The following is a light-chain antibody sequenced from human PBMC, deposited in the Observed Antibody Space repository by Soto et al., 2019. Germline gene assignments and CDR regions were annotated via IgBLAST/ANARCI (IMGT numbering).Light chain of an antibody. V-gene: IGKV1-5*01. CDR2: DAS. Sequence: DIQMTQSPSTLSASVGDRVTLTCRASQSVSDWLAWYQQKPGKAPKLLIYDASTLETGVPSRFSGSGSQTEFTLTINSLRPEDFATYYCQQTNSFPLTFGPGTKVDIK. CDR1: QSVSDW. J-gene: IGKJ3*01. CDR3: QQTNSFPLT.